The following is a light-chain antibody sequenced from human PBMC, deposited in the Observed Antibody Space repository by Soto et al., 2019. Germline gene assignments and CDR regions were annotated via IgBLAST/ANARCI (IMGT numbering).Light chain of an antibody. V-gene: IGKV1-27*01. CDR1: QGINNF. CDR3: QKYDSVPLT. Sequence: DIQVTQAPSSLSAPVGDKINITCRASQGINNFVAWYQQKPGEVPKLLIYAASTLQSGVPSRFSGSGFGTDFVLTISSLEPEDVATYYCQKYDSVPLTFGGGTRWIS. CDR2: AAS. J-gene: IGKJ4*01.